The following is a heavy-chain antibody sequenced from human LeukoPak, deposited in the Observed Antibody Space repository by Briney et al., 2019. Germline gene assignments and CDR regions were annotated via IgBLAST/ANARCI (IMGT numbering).Heavy chain of an antibody. Sequence: SETLSLTCSVSGGSISSFSWSWIRQPPGKGLEWIGDIYYTGRTNYNPSLKSRVTISVDTTKNQFSLKLTSVTPADTAVYYCARGVVAAPQTFDYWGQGTLVTVSP. CDR2: IYYTGRT. CDR1: GGSISSFS. V-gene: IGHV4-59*01. J-gene: IGHJ4*02. D-gene: IGHD2-15*01. CDR3: ARGVVAAPQTFDY.